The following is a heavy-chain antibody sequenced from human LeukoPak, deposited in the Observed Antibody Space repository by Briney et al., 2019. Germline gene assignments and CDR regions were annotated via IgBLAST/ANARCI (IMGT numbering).Heavy chain of an antibody. CDR3: ARGPYYSGSLGVAKFRGPWLDY. CDR2: INHSGST. V-gene: IGHV4-34*01. CDR1: GGSFSGYY. J-gene: IGHJ4*02. Sequence: KPSETLSLTCAVYGGSFSGYYWSWIRQPPGKGLEWIGEINHSGSTNYNPSLKSRVTISVDTSKNQFPLKLSSVTAADTAVYYCARGPYYSGSLGVAKFRGPWLDYWGQGTLVTVSS. D-gene: IGHD6-13*01.